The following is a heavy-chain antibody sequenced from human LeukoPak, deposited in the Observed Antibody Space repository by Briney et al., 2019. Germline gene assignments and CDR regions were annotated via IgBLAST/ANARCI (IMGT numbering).Heavy chain of an antibody. Sequence: HGESLKISCKASGYTFTGYYMHWVRQAPGQGLEWMGWINPNSGGTNYAQKFQGRVTMTRDTSISTAYMELSRLRSDDTAVYYCARDRGDTGRITMVRGLGAFDIWGQGTMVTVSS. CDR3: ARDRGDTGRITMVRGLGAFDI. CDR2: INPNSGGT. J-gene: IGHJ3*02. D-gene: IGHD3-10*01. V-gene: IGHV1-2*02. CDR1: GYTFTGYY.